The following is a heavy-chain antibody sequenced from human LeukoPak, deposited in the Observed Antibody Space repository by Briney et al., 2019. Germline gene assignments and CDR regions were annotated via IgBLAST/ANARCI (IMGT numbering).Heavy chain of an antibody. Sequence: SETLSLTCAVYDGSFSGYYWTYIRQPPGKGLEWIGEINHSGSTNYNPSLKSRVTISVDTSKNQFSLKLSSVTAADTAVYYCARRPRGYCSSTSCYSAFDYWGQGTLVTVSS. CDR1: DGSFSGYY. V-gene: IGHV4-34*01. CDR2: INHSGST. CDR3: ARRPRGYCSSTSCYSAFDY. J-gene: IGHJ4*02. D-gene: IGHD2-2*01.